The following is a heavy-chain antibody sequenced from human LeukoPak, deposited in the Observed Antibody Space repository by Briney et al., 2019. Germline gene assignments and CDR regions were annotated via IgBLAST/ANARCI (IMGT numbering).Heavy chain of an antibody. D-gene: IGHD4-17*01. J-gene: IGHJ4*02. CDR2: INPSGGST. CDR1: GYNFSGYY. V-gene: IGHV1-46*01. Sequence: GASVKVSCKASGYNFSGYYMHWVRQAPGQGLEWMGIINPSGGSTSYAQKFQGRVTMTRDTSTSTVYMELSSLRSEDTAVYYCAVYGDYYFDYWGQGTLVTVSS. CDR3: AVYGDYYFDY.